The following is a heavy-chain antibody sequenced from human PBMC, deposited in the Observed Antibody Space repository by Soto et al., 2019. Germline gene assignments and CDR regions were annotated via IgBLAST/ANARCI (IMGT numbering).Heavy chain of an antibody. D-gene: IGHD2-21*02. CDR1: GGSISSGGYY. V-gene: IGHV4-31*03. CDR3: ERGVVVTAIVY. CDR2: IYYSGST. Sequence: QVQLQESGPGLVKPSQTLSLTCTVSGGSISSGGYYWSWIRQHPGKGLEWIGYIYYSGSTDYNPSLKSRVTLSLDTSKNQFSLKLSSVTAADTAVYYCERGVVVTAIVYGGQGTLVTVSS. J-gene: IGHJ4*02.